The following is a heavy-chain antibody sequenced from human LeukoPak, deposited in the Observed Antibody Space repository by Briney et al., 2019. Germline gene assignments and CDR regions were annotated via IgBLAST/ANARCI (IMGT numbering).Heavy chain of an antibody. CDR1: GFTFSNYE. D-gene: IGHD1-26*01. J-gene: IGHJ4*02. V-gene: IGHV3-48*03. CDR3: GGGPRYSGSYGY. CDR2: INDRGSIM. Sequence: GGSLRLSCGASGFTFSNYEMAWVRQAPGTGLEWIAYINDRGSIMKYAESVKGRFTIARDDAKSSVHLQMNSLRDEDTAVYFCGGGPRYSGSYGYWGERTLVTVSS.